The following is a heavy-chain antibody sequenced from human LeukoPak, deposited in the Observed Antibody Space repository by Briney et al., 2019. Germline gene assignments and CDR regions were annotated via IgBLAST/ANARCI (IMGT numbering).Heavy chain of an antibody. CDR3: ARGQEGDYFDY. D-gene: IGHD3-16*01. J-gene: IGHJ4*02. V-gene: IGHV4-39*07. CDR2: IYYSGST. Sequence: PSETLSLTCTVSGGSISSSSYYWGWIRQPPGKGLEWIGSIYYSGSTYYNPSLKSRVTISVDTSKNQFSLKLSSVTAADTAVYYCARGQEGDYFDYWGQGTLVTVSS. CDR1: GGSISSSSYY.